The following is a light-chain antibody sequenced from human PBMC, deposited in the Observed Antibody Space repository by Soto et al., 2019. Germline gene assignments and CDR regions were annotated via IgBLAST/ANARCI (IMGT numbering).Light chain of an antibody. CDR1: GSDVGGYNY. CDR2: EVS. Sequence: QSALTQPPSASGSPGQSVTISCTGTGSDVGGYNYVSWYQHHPGKAPKLMLYEVSTRPSGVPDRFSGSKSGNTASLTVSGLQAEDEADYYCSSYAGSNRYVVFGGGTKLTVL. V-gene: IGLV2-8*01. J-gene: IGLJ2*01. CDR3: SSYAGSNRYVV.